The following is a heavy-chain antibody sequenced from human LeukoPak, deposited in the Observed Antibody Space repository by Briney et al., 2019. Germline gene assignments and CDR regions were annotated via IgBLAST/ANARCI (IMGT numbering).Heavy chain of an antibody. J-gene: IGHJ4*02. Sequence: PGGCLRLSCAASGFTFSNYWMHCVRHAPGEGRVWVARRNSDGRITNYADSVKGRFTTSRDNARNTLYLQMNSRGAEDTAVYYCARGLVEMATLAYFDYWGQGTLVTVSS. CDR2: RNSDGRIT. CDR3: ARGLVEMATLAYFDY. D-gene: IGHD5-24*01. CDR1: GFTFSNYW. V-gene: IGHV3-74*01.